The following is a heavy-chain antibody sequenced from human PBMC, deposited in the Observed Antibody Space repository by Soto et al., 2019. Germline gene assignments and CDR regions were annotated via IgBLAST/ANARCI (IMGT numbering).Heavy chain of an antibody. J-gene: IGHJ4*02. Sequence: SETLSLTCAVYGGSFSGYYWSWIRQPPGKGLEWIGEINHSGSTNYNPSLKSRVTISVDTSKNQFSLKLSSVTAADTAVYYYARTRWSIKWGVDYWGQGTLVTVSS. CDR1: GGSFSGYY. CDR3: ARTRWSIKWGVDY. D-gene: IGHD7-27*01. CDR2: INHSGST. V-gene: IGHV4-34*01.